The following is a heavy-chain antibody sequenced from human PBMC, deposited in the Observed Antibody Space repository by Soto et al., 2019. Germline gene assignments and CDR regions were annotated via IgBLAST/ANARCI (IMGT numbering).Heavy chain of an antibody. D-gene: IGHD4-4*01. V-gene: IGHV4-38-2*02. CDR1: GYSISSGYY. CDR3: ARESGNRDTFDY. Sequence: SETLSLACAVSGYSISSGYYWGWIRQPPGKGLEWIGSTYHSGSTYYNPSLKSRVTISVDTSKNQFSLKLSSVTAADTAVYYCARESGNRDTFDYWGQGTLVTVSS. CDR2: TYHSGST. J-gene: IGHJ4*02.